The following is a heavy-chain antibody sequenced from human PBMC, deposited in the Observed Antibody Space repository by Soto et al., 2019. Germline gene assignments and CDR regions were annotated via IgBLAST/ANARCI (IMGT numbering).Heavy chain of an antibody. J-gene: IGHJ4*02. CDR2: IRSKANSYAT. V-gene: IGHV3-73*02. D-gene: IGHD3-9*01. CDR3: MTGLDY. CDR1: GFTFSDSA. Sequence: EVQLVESGGGLVQPGGSLKLSCAASGFTFSDSAMHWVRQASGKGLEWVGRIRSKANSYATAFAASVKGRFTISRDDSTNAAYLPMSSLKTEDTAVYYCMTGLDYWGQGPLVTVSS.